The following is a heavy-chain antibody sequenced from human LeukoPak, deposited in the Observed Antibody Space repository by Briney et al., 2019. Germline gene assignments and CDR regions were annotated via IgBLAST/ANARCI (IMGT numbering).Heavy chain of an antibody. V-gene: IGHV1-8*01. Sequence: ASVKVSCKASGYTFTSYDINWVRQATGQGLEWMGWMNPNSGNTGYAQKFQGRGTMTRNTSISTAYMELSSLRSEDTAVYYCARGSNYDFWSGYLILDYWGQGTLVTVSS. J-gene: IGHJ4*02. CDR2: MNPNSGNT. CDR3: ARGSNYDFWSGYLILDY. CDR1: GYTFTSYD. D-gene: IGHD3-3*01.